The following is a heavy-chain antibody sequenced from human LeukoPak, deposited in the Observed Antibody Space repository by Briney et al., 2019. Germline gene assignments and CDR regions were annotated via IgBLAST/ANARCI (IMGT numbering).Heavy chain of an antibody. D-gene: IGHD3-10*01. CDR3: ARDPIRGKDAFDI. CDR2: IYYSGST. CDR1: GGSISSSSYY. Sequence: SETLSLTCTASGGSISSSSYYWGWIRQPPGKGLEWIGSIYYSGSTYYNPSLKSRVTISVDTSKSQFSLKLDSVTAADTAVYFCARDPIRGKDAFDIWCQGTQIT. J-gene: IGHJ3*02. V-gene: IGHV4-39*07.